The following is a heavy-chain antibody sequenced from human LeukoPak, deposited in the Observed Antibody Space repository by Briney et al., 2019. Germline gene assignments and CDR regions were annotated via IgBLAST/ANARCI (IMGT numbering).Heavy chain of an antibody. V-gene: IGHV4-4*09. CDR3: ARHPGGYCSGGSCYSPSWYFDL. CDR1: GGSISSYY. Sequence: SETLSLTCTVSGGSISSYYWSWIRQPPGKGLEWIGYIYTGGSTNYNPSLKSRVTISVDTSKNQFSLKLSSVTAADTAVYYCARHPGGYCSGGSCYSPSWYFDLWGRGTLVTVSS. CDR2: IYTGGST. J-gene: IGHJ2*01. D-gene: IGHD2-15*01.